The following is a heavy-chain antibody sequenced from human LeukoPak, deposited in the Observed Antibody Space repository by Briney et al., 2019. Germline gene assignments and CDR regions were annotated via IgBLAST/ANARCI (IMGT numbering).Heavy chain of an antibody. CDR2: ISWNSASV. CDR1: GFTFDDYA. D-gene: IGHD2-2*01. J-gene: IGHJ3*01. V-gene: IGHV3-9*01. CDR3: AKDRDCSSDRCSDAFDV. Sequence: GGSLRLSCAASGFTFDDYAMHWVRRVPGKGLEWVSSISWNSASVAYADSLKGRFTISRDNGENSLYLQMNSLKSEDTALYYCAKDRDCSSDRCSDAFDVWGRGTLVTVSS.